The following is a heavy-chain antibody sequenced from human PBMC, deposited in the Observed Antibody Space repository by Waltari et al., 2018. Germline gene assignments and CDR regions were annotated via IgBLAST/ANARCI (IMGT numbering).Heavy chain of an antibody. V-gene: IGHV3-9*01. J-gene: IGHJ6*02. CDR3: ATLGIGTGYYGMDV. D-gene: IGHD7-27*01. CDR1: GFTFDDYA. CDR2: ISWNSGSI. Sequence: EVQLVESGGGLVQPGRSLRLSCAASGFTFDDYAMHWVRQAPGKGLEWVSGISWNSGSISYADSVKGRFTISRDNAKNSLYLQMNSLRAEDTALYYCATLGIGTGYYGMDVWGQGTTVTVSS.